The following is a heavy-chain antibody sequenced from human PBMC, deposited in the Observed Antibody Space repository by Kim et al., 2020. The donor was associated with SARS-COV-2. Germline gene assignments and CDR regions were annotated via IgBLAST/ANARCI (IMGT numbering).Heavy chain of an antibody. D-gene: IGHD2-2*01. CDR3: AKDSGDCSSTSCYHLDYYGMDV. Sequence: GGSLRLSCAASGFTFSSYAMSWVRQAPGKGLEWVSAISGSGGSTYYADSVKGRFTISRDNSKNTLYLQMNSLRAEDTAVYYCAKDSGDCSSTSCYHLDYYGMDVWGQGTTVTVSS. J-gene: IGHJ6*01. CDR1: GFTFSSYA. CDR2: ISGSGGST. V-gene: IGHV3-23*01.